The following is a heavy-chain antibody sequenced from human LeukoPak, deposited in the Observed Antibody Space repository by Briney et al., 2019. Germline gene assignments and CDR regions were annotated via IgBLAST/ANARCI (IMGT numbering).Heavy chain of an antibody. CDR2: ISHDGMNA. Sequence: GGSLRLSCAASGLHFSGTAMSWVRQAPGKGLEWVSAISHDGMNAYYADSVKGRFTISRDSSKKTVSLEMSSLTAADTGVYYCAKDGAQYSSGPECDPRGQGALVTVSP. CDR1: GLHFSGTA. V-gene: IGHV3-23*01. J-gene: IGHJ5*02. D-gene: IGHD6-19*01. CDR3: AKDGAQYSSGPECDP.